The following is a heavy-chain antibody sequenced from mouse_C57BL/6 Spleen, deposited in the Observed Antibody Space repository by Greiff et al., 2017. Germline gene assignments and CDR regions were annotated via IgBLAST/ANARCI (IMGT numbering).Heavy chain of an antibody. D-gene: IGHD1-1*01. CDR2: IGPGSGST. Sequence: QVQLQQSGAELVKPGASVKISCKASGYTFTDYYINWVKQRPGQGLEWIGKIGPGSGSTYYNEKFKGKATLTADKSSSTAYMQLSSLTSEDSAVYFCARSYYYGSSYYYYAMDYWGQGTSVTVSS. J-gene: IGHJ4*01. CDR3: ARSYYYGSSYYYYAMDY. CDR1: GYTFTDYY. V-gene: IGHV1-77*01.